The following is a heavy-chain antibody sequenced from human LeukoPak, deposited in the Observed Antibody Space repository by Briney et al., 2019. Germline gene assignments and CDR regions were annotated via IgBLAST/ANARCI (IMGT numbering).Heavy chain of an antibody. Sequence: ASVKVSCKASGGTFSSYAISWVRQAPGQGLEWMGGIIPIFGTANYAQKFQGRVTITADESTSTAYMELSSLRSEDTAVYYCARAKGYSGSAEVEYYFDYWGQGTLVTVSS. CDR2: IIPIFGTA. D-gene: IGHD1-26*01. J-gene: IGHJ4*02. V-gene: IGHV1-69*13. CDR1: GGTFSSYA. CDR3: ARAKGYSGSAEVEYYFDY.